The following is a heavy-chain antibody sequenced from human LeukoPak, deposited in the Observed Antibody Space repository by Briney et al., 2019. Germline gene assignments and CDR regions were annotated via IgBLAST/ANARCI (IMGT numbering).Heavy chain of an antibody. J-gene: IGHJ3*02. CDR2: ISGSGGST. V-gene: IGHV3-23*01. CDR3: AKDKAYCSGGSCYNAFDI. D-gene: IGHD2-15*01. CDR1: GFTFSSYA. Sequence: GGSLRLSCTASGFTFSSYAMSWVRQAPGKGLEWVSGISGSGGSTYYADSVKGRSTISRDNSKNTLYLQMNSLRAEDTAVYYCAKDKAYCSGGSCYNAFDIWGQGTMVTVSS.